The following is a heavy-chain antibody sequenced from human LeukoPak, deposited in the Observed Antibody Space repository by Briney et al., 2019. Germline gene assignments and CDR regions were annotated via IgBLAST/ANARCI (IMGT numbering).Heavy chain of an antibody. CDR1: GFTFSSYE. J-gene: IGHJ6*03. CDR2: ISSSGSTI. D-gene: IGHD2-21*01. CDR3: ARAIYPNFYYYYMDV. V-gene: IGHV3-48*03. Sequence: GGSLRLSCAASGFTFSSYEMNWVRQAPGKGLEWVSYISSSGSTIYYADSVKGRFTISRDNAKNSLYLQMNSLRAEDTAVYYCARAIYPNFYYYYMDVWGKGTTVTVSS.